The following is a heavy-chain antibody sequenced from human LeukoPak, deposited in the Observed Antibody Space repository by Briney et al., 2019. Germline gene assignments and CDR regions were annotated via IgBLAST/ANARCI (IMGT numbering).Heavy chain of an antibody. Sequence: GESLRLSCAASGFTFDGYAMHWVRQPPGKGLEWVSSISWSSGSIGYADSVKGRFTISRDNAKDSLYLQMNSLRAEDTALYYCAKGGGSGNMCYSLVCGMDVWGQGTTVTVSS. J-gene: IGHJ6*02. D-gene: IGHD2-15*01. V-gene: IGHV3-9*01. CDR2: ISWSSGSI. CDR1: GFTFDGYA. CDR3: AKGGGSGNMCYSLVCGMDV.